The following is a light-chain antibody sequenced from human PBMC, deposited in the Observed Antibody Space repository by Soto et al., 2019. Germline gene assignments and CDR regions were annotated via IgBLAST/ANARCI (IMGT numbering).Light chain of an antibody. CDR2: DAS. CDR3: QQRSNWPPALS. J-gene: IGKJ4*01. V-gene: IGKV3-11*01. CDR1: QSVNNF. Sequence: EVVLTQSPANLSLSPGDRATLSCRASQSVNNFLAWYQQKPGQTPRLLIYDASKRATGIPGRFSGSGSGTDFTLTISSLEPEDFAVYYCQQRSNWPPALSFGGGTKVEI.